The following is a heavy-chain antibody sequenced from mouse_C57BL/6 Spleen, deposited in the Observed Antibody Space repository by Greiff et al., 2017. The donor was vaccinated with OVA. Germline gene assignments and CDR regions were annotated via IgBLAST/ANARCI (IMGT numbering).Heavy chain of an antibody. J-gene: IGHJ2*01. Sequence: QVQLQQSGAELVRPGASVTLSCKASGYTFTDYEMHWVKQTPVHGLEWIGAIDPETGGTAYNQKFKGKAILTADKSSGTAYMELRSLTSEDSAVYYCTRKPYYFDYWGQGTTLTVSS. V-gene: IGHV1-15*01. CDR3: TRKPYYFDY. CDR1: GYTFTDYE. CDR2: IDPETGGT.